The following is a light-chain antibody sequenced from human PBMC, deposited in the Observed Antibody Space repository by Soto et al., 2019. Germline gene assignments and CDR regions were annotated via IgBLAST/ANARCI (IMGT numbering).Light chain of an antibody. CDR3: QQYGSSPLT. J-gene: IGKJ3*01. CDR2: GAS. CDR1: QSVSSSY. V-gene: IGKV3-20*01. Sequence: EIVLSQSPGTLSLSPGERATLSCRASQSVSSSYLAWYQQKPGQAPRLLIYGASRRATGIPDRFSGSGSGTDFTLTISRLEPEDFAVYYCQQYGSSPLTLGPGTKVDIK.